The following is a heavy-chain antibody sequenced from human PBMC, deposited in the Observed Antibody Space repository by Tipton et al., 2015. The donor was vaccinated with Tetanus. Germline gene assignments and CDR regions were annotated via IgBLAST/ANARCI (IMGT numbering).Heavy chain of an antibody. CDR1: GYSFTSYW. D-gene: IGHD5-18*01. CDR3: AREYVDTAMVYYYYYYGMDV. Sequence: VQLVQSGAEVKKPGESLKISCKGSGYSFTSYWIGWVRQMPGKGLEWMGIIYPGDSDTRYSPSFQGQVTISADKSISTAYLELSRLRSDDTAVYYCAREYVDTAMVYYYYYYGMDVWGQGTTVTVSS. CDR2: IYPGDSDT. V-gene: IGHV5-51*01. J-gene: IGHJ6*02.